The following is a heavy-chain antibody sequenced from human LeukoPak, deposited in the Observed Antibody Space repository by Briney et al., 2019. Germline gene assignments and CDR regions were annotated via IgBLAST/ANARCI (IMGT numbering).Heavy chain of an antibody. J-gene: IGHJ6*03. V-gene: IGHV4-34*01. Sequence: SETLSLTCAVYGGSFSGYYWSWIRQPPGKGLEWVGEINHSGSTNYNPSLKSRGTISVDTCKNQFSLKLSYVTAADTAVYYWARGSLVYDFWSGYYTGVAPRGTNYMDVWGKGTTVTVSS. CDR3: ARGSLVYDFWSGYYTGVAPRGTNYMDV. D-gene: IGHD3-3*01. CDR2: INHSGST. CDR1: GGSFSGYY.